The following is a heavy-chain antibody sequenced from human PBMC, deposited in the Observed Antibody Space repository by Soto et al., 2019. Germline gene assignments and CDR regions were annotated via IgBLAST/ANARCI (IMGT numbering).Heavy chain of an antibody. CDR3: LNIPHY. V-gene: IGHV1-69*02. CDR2: IIPILGIA. Sequence: ASVKVSCKASGGTFSSYTITWVRQAPGQGLEWMGRIIPILGIANYAQKFQGRVTITADKSTGAAYIELSSLRSEDTAVYYCLNIPHYWGQGTLVTVSS. J-gene: IGHJ4*02. CDR1: GGTFSSYT.